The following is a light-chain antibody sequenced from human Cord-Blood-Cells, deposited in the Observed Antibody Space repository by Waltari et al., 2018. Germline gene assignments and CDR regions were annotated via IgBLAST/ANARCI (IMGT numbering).Light chain of an antibody. J-gene: IGLJ3*02. CDR2: DTS. CDR3: LLSYSGARV. V-gene: IGLV7-46*01. CDR1: TSALTSGPY. Sequence: AVVIQLLSLTVSPAGTFTLTSGSSTSALTSGPYPYWFQQKPGQAPRTLIYDTSNKHPWTPARFSGSLLGGKAALTLSGAQPEDEAEYYCLLSYSGARVFGGGTKLTVL.